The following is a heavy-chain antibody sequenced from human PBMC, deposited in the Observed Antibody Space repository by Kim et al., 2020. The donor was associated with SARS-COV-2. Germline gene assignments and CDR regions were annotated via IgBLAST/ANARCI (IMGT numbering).Heavy chain of an antibody. Sequence: SETLSLTCTVSGGSISSYYLSWIRQPPGKGLEWIGYIYYSGSTNYNPSLKSRVTISVDTSKNQFSLKLSSVTAADTAAYYCARARVGIFGVVTHFDYLG. CDR3: ARARVGIFGVVTHFDY. V-gene: IGHV4-59*13. J-gene: IGHJ4*01. CDR2: IYYSGST. CDR1: GGSISSYY. D-gene: IGHD3-3*01.